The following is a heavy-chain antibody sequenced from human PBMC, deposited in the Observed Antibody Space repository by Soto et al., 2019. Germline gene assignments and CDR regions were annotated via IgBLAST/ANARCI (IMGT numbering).Heavy chain of an antibody. J-gene: IGHJ2*01. CDR1: GFTFSDYY. V-gene: IGHV3-23*01. Sequence: PGGSLRLSCAAFGFTFSDYYMNWIRQAPGKGLEWVSAISGSGGSTYYADSVKGRFTISRDNSKNTLYLQMNSLRAEDTAVYYCAKDRWSGYSVHFDLWGRGTLVTVS. CDR3: AKDRWSGYSVHFDL. CDR2: ISGSGGST. D-gene: IGHD3-3*01.